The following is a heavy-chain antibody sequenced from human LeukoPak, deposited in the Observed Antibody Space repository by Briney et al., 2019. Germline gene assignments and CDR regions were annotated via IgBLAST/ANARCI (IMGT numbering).Heavy chain of an antibody. J-gene: IGHJ4*02. Sequence: GASVKVSCKASRYTFTSYYMHWVRQAPGQGLEWMGIINPSGGSTSYAQKFQGRVTMTRDTSTSTVYMELSSLRSEDTAVYYCARDNYGDYVTQCFDYWGQGTLVTVSS. V-gene: IGHV1-46*03. CDR2: INPSGGST. CDR1: RYTFTSYY. D-gene: IGHD4-17*01. CDR3: ARDNYGDYVTQCFDY.